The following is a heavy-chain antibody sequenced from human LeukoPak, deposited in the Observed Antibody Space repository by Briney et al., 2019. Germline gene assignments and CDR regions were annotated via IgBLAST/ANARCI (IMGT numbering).Heavy chain of an antibody. CDR1: GGSVSDYF. J-gene: IGHJ4*02. CDR3: ARLDIVVVPAAMPEDY. V-gene: IGHV4-34*01. Sequence: SETLSLTCAFYGGSVSDYFWNWVRQPPGKGLEWIGEITHSGSTIYNPSLKTRVTISVDTSKNQLSLKLSSVTASDTAVYYCARLDIVVVPAAMPEDYWGQGTLVTVSS. CDR2: ITHSGST. D-gene: IGHD2-2*03.